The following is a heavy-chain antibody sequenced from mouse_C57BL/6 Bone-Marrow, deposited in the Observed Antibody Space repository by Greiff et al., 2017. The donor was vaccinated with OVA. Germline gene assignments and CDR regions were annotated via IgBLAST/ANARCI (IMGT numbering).Heavy chain of an antibody. D-gene: IGHD4-1*01. CDR1: GYTFTSYW. J-gene: IGHJ2*01. Sequence: VQLQQSGTVLARPGASVKMSCTTSGYTFTSYWMHWVKQRPGQGLEWIGAIYPGNSDTSYNQKFKGQAKLTAVTSASTAYMELSSLTTEDSAVYYCTRLLNWAPDDWGKGTTLTVSS. CDR2: IYPGNSDT. V-gene: IGHV1-5*01. CDR3: TRLLNWAPDD.